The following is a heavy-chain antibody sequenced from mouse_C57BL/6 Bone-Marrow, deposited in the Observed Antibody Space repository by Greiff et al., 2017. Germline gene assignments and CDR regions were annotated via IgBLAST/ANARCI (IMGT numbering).Heavy chain of an antibody. D-gene: IGHD2-12*01. V-gene: IGHV2-5*01. J-gene: IGHJ1*03. CDR1: GFSLTSYG. CDR2: IWRGGST. Sequence: QVQLKQSGPGLVQPSQSLSITCTVSGFSLTSYGVHWVRQSPGKGLEWLGVIWRGGSTDYNAAFMSRLSITKDTSKSQVFFKMNSMQADDTAIYYCAKSSCYSFSYFDVWGTGTTVTVSS. CDR3: AKSSCYSFSYFDV.